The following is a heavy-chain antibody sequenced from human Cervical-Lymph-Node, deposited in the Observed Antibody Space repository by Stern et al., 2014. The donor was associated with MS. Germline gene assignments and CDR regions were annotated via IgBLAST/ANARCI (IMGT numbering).Heavy chain of an antibody. Sequence: VQLVQSGSELKKPGASVKVSCKASGYTFTNYPINWVRQAPGQGLEWMGWINTNTGNSTYAQGFTGRFVFSLDTSVSTVYLQISSLKAEDTAVYYCARDFVDTAMVTRSDYFDCWGQGTLVTVSS. CDR1: GYTFTNYP. J-gene: IGHJ4*02. CDR3: ARDFVDTAMVTRSDYFDC. V-gene: IGHV7-4-1*02. CDR2: INTNTGNS. D-gene: IGHD5-18*01.